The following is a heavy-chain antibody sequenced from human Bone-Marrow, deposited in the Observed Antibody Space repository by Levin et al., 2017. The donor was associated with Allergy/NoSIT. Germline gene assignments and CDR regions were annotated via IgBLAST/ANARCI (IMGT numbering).Heavy chain of an antibody. J-gene: IGHJ4*02. D-gene: IGHD3-3*01. Sequence: GGSLRLSCAASGFTFRSYAMSWVRQAPGRGLEWVSAISGSGGRTYYADSVKGRFTISRDNSKNTLYLQMNSLRAEDTAVYYCAKGGHYYDFSLDYWGQGTLVTVSS. CDR2: ISGSGGRT. CDR1: GFTFRSYA. V-gene: IGHV3-23*01. CDR3: AKGGHYYDFSLDY.